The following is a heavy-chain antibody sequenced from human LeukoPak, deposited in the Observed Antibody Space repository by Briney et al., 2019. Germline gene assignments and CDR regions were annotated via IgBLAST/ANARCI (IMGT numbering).Heavy chain of an antibody. J-gene: IGHJ4*02. CDR3: AREAWYYYDSSGYYQHLPFDY. CDR2: IYTSGST. D-gene: IGHD3-22*01. Sequence: SETLSLTCTVSGGSISSYYWSWIRQPAGEGLEWIGRIYTSGSTNYNPSFKSRVTMSVDTSKNQFSLKLSSVTAADTAVYYCAREAWYYYDSSGYYQHLPFDYWGQGTLVTVSS. V-gene: IGHV4-4*07. CDR1: GGSISSYY.